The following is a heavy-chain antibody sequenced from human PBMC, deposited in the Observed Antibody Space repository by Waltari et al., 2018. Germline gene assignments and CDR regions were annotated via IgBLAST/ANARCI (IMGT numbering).Heavy chain of an antibody. CDR1: GGSFSGYY. CDR3: ARGPDHAKTGY. CDR2: MHPSGST. J-gene: IGHJ4*02. V-gene: IGHV4-34*01. Sequence: QVQLQQWGAGLLKPSETLSLTCAVYGGSFSGYYGSWIRQPPGKGLEWIGEMHPSGSTYSTPSLQSRVTILVDTSKNQLSLKLSSVTAADTAVYYCARGPDHAKTGYWGQGTLVTVSS.